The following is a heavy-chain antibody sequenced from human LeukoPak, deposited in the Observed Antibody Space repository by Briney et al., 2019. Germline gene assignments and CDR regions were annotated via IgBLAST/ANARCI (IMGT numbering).Heavy chain of an antibody. D-gene: IGHD3-3*01. CDR2: ISGSGGRT. V-gene: IGHV3-23*01. J-gene: IGHJ4*02. Sequence: GGSLRLSCAASGFTFSTYAVSWIRQAPGKGLEWVSIISGSGGRTYYADSVKGRFTISRDNSKNTLYLQMNSLRAEDTAVYYCARGLHDLWRGHMGYWGQGTLVTVSS. CDR3: ARGLHDLWRGHMGY. CDR1: GFTFSTYA.